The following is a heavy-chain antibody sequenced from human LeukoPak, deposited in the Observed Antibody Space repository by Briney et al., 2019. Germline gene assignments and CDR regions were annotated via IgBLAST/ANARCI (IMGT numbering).Heavy chain of an antibody. CDR1: GGSISSYY. CDR3: ARTSYGDYGATNWFDP. Sequence: TSETLSLTCTVSGGSISSYYWSWIRQPPGKGLEGIGYTYYSGSTNYNPSLKSRVTISVDTSKNQFSLKLSSVTAADTAVYYCARTSYGDYGATNWFDPWGQGTLVTVSS. V-gene: IGHV4-59*01. J-gene: IGHJ5*02. CDR2: TYYSGST. D-gene: IGHD4-17*01.